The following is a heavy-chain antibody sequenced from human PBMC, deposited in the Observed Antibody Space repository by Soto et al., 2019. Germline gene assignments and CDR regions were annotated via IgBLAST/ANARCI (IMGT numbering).Heavy chain of an antibody. J-gene: IGHJ4*02. CDR3: ARVPQRGGYDYVWGSADVGGGGHFDY. V-gene: IGHV4-61*08. Sequence: SETLSLTCTVSGGSISSGDYYWSWIRQPPGKGLEWIGYIYYSGSTNYNPSLKSRVTISVDTSKNQFSLKLSSVTAADTAVYYWARVPQRGGYDYVWGSADVGGGGHFDYWGQGTLVTVSS. CDR2: IYYSGST. CDR1: GGSISSGDYY. D-gene: IGHD3-16*01.